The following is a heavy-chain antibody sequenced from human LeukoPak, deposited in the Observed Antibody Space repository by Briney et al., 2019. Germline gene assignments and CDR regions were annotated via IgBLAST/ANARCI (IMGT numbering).Heavy chain of an antibody. CDR2: IYSSGST. D-gene: IGHD3-10*01. CDR3: ARSDGYGLVGI. Sequence: GSLRLSCAASGFTFSNYWMTWVRQPPGKTLEWIGSIYSSGSTYYNPSLKSRVIILIDTAKNHFSLNLSSVTAADTAVYYCARSDGYGLVGIWGQGTMVTVSS. V-gene: IGHV4-38-2*01. J-gene: IGHJ3*02. CDR1: GFTFSNYW.